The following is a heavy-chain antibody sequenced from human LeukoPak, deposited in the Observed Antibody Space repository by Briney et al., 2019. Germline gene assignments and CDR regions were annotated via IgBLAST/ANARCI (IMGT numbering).Heavy chain of an antibody. D-gene: IGHD6-25*01. CDR2: ISSSSSYI. V-gene: IGHV3-21*04. Sequence: PGGSLRLSCAASGFTFSSYSMNWVRQAPGKGLEWVSSISSSSSYIYYADSVKGRFTISRDNAKNSLYLQMNSLRAEDTAVYYCAKDRLAAGHWFDPWGQGTLVTVSS. CDR3: AKDRLAAGHWFDP. J-gene: IGHJ5*02. CDR1: GFTFSSYS.